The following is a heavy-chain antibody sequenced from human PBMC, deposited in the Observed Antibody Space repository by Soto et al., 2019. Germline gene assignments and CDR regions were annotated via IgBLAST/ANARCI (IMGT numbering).Heavy chain of an antibody. V-gene: IGHV3-7*01. Sequence: GRSLRLSCAVSGFTFGSYWMNWVRLIPGKGLEWVAYIKPDGSATYYVDSVKGRFTISRDNAKNSLYLQMNSLRVEDTSVYYCARAGYCGPGCYYYFDYWGQGTLVTVSS. D-gene: IGHD2-21*02. CDR3: ARAGYCGPGCYYYFDY. CDR2: IKPDGSAT. CDR1: GFTFGSYW. J-gene: IGHJ4*02.